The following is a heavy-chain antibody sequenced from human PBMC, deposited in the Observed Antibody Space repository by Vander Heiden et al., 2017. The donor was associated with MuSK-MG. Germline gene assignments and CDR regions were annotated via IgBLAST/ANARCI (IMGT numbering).Heavy chain of an antibody. V-gene: IGHV1-18*01. CDR2: ISAYNGNT. D-gene: IGHD2-15*01. CDR1: GYTFTSYG. Sequence: QVQLVQSGAEVKKPGASVKVSCKASGYTFTSYGISWVRQAPGQGLEWMGWISAYNGNTNYAQKLQGRVTMTTDTSTSTAYMELRSLRSDDTAVYYCARTLVVVAATFQHGMDVWGQGTTVTVSS. CDR3: ARTLVVVAATFQHGMDV. J-gene: IGHJ6*02.